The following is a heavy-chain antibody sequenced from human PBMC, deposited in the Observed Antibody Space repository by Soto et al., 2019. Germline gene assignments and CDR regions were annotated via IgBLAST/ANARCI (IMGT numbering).Heavy chain of an antibody. J-gene: IGHJ4*02. CDR1: GFNFAGHS. V-gene: IGHV3-30*18. CDR2: ISHDGGST. Sequence: GGSLRLSCTASGFNFAGHSMNWIRHAPGKGLEWVAVISHDGGSTHYADSVKGRFTISRDNSKNTLYLQMNSLRAEDTAVYYCAKGATGPLDYWGQGTLVTVSS. D-gene: IGHD1-1*01. CDR3: AKGATGPLDY.